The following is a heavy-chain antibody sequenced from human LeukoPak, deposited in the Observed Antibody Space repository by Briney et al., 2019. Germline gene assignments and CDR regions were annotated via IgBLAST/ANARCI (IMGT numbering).Heavy chain of an antibody. V-gene: IGHV3-20*04. CDR1: RFTFNDYG. CDR3: ARNFGGGDRSGPFY. Sequence: GGSLRLSCAASRFTFNDYGMSWVRQAPGKGLEWVSGINWNGGSTAYADSVRGRFTISRDNAMNSLYLQMNSLRAEDTAFYYCARNFGGGDRSGPFYWGQGTLVTVSS. CDR2: INWNGGST. J-gene: IGHJ4*02. D-gene: IGHD3-22*01.